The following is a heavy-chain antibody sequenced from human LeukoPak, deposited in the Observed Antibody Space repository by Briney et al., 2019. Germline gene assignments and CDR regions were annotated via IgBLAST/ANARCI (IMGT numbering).Heavy chain of an antibody. CDR3: ALSITMVRGVLGY. Sequence: ASVKGSCKASGYTFTGYYMHWARQAPVQGLECMGWINPNSGGTNYAQKFQGRVTMTRDTSISTAYMELSRLRSDDTAVYYCALSITMVRGVLGYWGQGTLVTVSS. CDR1: GYTFTGYY. CDR2: INPNSGGT. J-gene: IGHJ4*02. D-gene: IGHD3-10*01. V-gene: IGHV1-2*02.